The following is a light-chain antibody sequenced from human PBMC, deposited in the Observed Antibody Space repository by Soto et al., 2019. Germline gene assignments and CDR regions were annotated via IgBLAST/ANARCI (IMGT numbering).Light chain of an antibody. CDR1: QSVSSSY. Sequence: IVLTQSPGTLSLSPGERATLSCRASQSVSSSYLAWYQQKPGQAPRLLIYGASSRATDIPDRFSGSGSGTDFTLAISRLETEDFAVYYCHYYGSPPRTFGEGTKVEIK. CDR2: GAS. CDR3: HYYGSPPRT. J-gene: IGKJ1*01. V-gene: IGKV3-20*01.